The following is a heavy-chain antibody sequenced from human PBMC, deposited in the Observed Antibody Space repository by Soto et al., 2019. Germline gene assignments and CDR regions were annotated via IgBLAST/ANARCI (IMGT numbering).Heavy chain of an antibody. CDR2: INHSGST. CDR1: GGSFSRYY. J-gene: IGHJ6*02. CDR3: ARGHYYDSSGYRYYYYGMDV. D-gene: IGHD3-22*01. Sequence: SETLSLTCAVYGGSFSRYYWSWIRQPPGKGLEWIGEINHSGSTNYNPSLKSRVTISVDTSKNQFSLKPSSVNAADTAVYYCARGHYYDSSGYRYYYYGMDVWGQGTTVT. V-gene: IGHV4-34*01.